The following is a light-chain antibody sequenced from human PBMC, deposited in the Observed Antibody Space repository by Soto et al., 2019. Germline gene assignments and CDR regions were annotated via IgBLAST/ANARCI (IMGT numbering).Light chain of an antibody. CDR3: HQYGSAPWT. Sequence: IILKQSPGTLSLSQGEIVALSCMASQSVSSNYVAWYQQKPGQAPRLLISGASNRATGTPDRFRGSGSGTDFTLTITRLEPEDFAVYYCHQYGSAPWTFGQGTKVDI. CDR1: QSVSSNY. J-gene: IGKJ1*01. V-gene: IGKV3-20*01. CDR2: GAS.